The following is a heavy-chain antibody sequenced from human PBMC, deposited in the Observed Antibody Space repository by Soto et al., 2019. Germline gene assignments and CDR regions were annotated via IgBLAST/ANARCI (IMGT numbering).Heavy chain of an antibody. CDR2: IYYSGST. CDR1: GGSISSSSYY. D-gene: IGHD6-13*01. CDR3: ARLNFKRAAGTGIDY. Sequence: QLQLQESGPGLVKPSETLSLTCTVSGGSISSSSYYWGWIRQPPGKGLEWIGSIYYSGSTYYNPSLKSRVTISVDTSKNQFSLKLSSVTAADTAVYYCARLNFKRAAGTGIDYWGQGTLVTVSS. V-gene: IGHV4-39*01. J-gene: IGHJ4*02.